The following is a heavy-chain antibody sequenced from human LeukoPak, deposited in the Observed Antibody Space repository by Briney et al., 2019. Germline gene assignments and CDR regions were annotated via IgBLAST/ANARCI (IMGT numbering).Heavy chain of an antibody. CDR3: APEDYYDSSGSYYGAFDI. CDR2: ISGSGGST. V-gene: IGHV3-23*01. D-gene: IGHD3-22*01. CDR1: GFTFSSYA. Sequence: GGSLRLSCAASGFTFSSYAMSWVRQAPGKGLEWVSAISGSGGSTYYADSVKGRFTISRDNSKNTLYLQMNSLRAEDTAVYYCAPEDYYDSSGSYYGAFDIWGQGTMVTVSS. J-gene: IGHJ3*02.